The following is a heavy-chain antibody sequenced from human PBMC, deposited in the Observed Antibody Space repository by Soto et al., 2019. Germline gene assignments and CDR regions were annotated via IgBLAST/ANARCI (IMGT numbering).Heavy chain of an antibody. CDR2: ISAYNGNT. V-gene: IGHV1-18*01. J-gene: IGHJ3*02. Sequence: ASVKVSCKASGYTFTSYCISWVRQAPGQGLEWMGWISAYNGNTNYAQKLQGRVTMTTDTSTSTAYMELRSLRSDDTAVYYCARDMEPNYDFWSGYLVGRRGNDAFDSWGQGTMVTVSS. D-gene: IGHD3-3*01. CDR3: ARDMEPNYDFWSGYLVGRRGNDAFDS. CDR1: GYTFTSYC.